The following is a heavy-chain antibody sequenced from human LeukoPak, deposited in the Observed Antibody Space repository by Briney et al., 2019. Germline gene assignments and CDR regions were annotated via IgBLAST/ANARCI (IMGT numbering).Heavy chain of an antibody. CDR2: INPSSGGT. V-gene: IGHV1-2*06. J-gene: IGHJ6*03. CDR3: ARSYGDSGNHFNYMDV. Sequence: GASVKVSCEASGYTFTGYYIHWVRQAPGQGLEWMGRINPSSGGTNSAQKFQGRVTMTSDTSISTANMELRRLISDDTAVYYCARSYGDSGNHFNYMDVWGEGTTVTVSS. D-gene: IGHD1-14*01. CDR1: GYTFTGYY.